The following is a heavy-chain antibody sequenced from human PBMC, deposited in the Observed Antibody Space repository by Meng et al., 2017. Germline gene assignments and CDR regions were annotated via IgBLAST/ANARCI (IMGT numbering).Heavy chain of an antibody. Sequence: VQLGRSGPEGSQLGSSAKAPWKAFGGPLRRYAMSWVRQAHGQGVEWREGINPIFGTANYAQKFQGRVTITADKSTSTADVELSSLRSEDTAVYYCARVGTTDAFWGQGTLVTVSS. CDR2: INPIFGTA. J-gene: IGHJ4*02. CDR1: GGPLRRYA. D-gene: IGHD2-2*01. CDR3: ARVGTTDAF. V-gene: IGHV1-69*06.